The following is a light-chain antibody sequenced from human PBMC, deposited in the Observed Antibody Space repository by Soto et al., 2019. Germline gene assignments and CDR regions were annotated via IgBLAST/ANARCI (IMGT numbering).Light chain of an antibody. J-gene: IGLJ1*01. CDR3: AAWHDSLNGYV. CDR1: SSNIGSNT. V-gene: IGLV1-44*01. Sequence: QSVLTQPPSASGTPGQRVTISCSGSSSNIGSNTVNWYQQLPGTAPKLLICSNNQRPSGVPDRFSGSKSGTSASLAISGLQSEDEADYYCAAWHDSLNGYVFGTGTKVTVL. CDR2: SNN.